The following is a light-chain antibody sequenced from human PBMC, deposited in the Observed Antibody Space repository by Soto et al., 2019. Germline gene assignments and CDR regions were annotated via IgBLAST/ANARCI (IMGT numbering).Light chain of an antibody. CDR2: LNSDGSH. CDR1: SGHSNYA. Sequence: QLVLTQSPSASASLGASVKLTCTLSSGHSNYAIAWHQQQSEKGPRYLMKLNSDGSHSKGDGIPDRFSGSSSGAERYLTISSLQSEGEADYYCQTWGYGIVVFGGGTKVTVL. V-gene: IGLV4-69*01. J-gene: IGLJ2*01. CDR3: QTWGYGIVV.